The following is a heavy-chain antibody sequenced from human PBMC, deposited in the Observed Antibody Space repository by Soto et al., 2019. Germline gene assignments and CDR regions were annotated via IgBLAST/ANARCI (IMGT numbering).Heavy chain of an antibody. CDR3: ARRLYYDSSGFEGGGMDV. CDR2: IYYSGST. D-gene: IGHD3-22*01. Sequence: QLQLQESGPGLVKPSETLSLTCTVSGGSISSSSYYWGWIRQPPGKGLEWIGSIYYSGSTYYNPSLKSRVTISVDTSKTQFSLKLSSVTAADPAVYYCARRLYYDSSGFEGGGMDVWGQGTTVTVSS. J-gene: IGHJ6*02. CDR1: GGSISSSSYY. V-gene: IGHV4-39*01.